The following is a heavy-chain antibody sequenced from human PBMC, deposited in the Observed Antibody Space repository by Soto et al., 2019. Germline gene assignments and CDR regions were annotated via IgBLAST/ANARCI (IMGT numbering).Heavy chain of an antibody. V-gene: IGHV4-30-4*01. CDR1: GCSISSGDYY. CDR2: IYNSGST. Sequence: SETLSLTCTVSGCSISSGDYYWSWIRKPPGKELKRIGYIYNSGSTYYNPSLKSRDTISVDTSKNQFSLKLSSLTAADTAVYYCARVRHINAFDIWGQGTMVT. D-gene: IGHD1-20*01. J-gene: IGHJ3*02. CDR3: ARVRHINAFDI.